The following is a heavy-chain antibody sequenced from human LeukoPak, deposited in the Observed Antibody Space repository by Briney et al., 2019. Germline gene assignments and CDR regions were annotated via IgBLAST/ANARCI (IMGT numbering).Heavy chain of an antibody. V-gene: IGHV4-39*01. J-gene: IGHJ3*02. CDR1: GGSISSSSYY. CDR3: ADDYGDYGGAFDI. CDR2: IYYSGST. Sequence: TSSXXLSLTCTVSGGSISSSSYYWGWIRQPPGKGLEWIGSIYYSGSTYYNPSLKSRVTISIDTSKNQFSLKLSSVTAADTAVYYCADDYGDYGGAFDIWGQGTMVTVSS. D-gene: IGHD4-17*01.